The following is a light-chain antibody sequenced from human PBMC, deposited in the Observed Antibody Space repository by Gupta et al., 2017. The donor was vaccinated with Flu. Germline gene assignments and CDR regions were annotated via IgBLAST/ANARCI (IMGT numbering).Light chain of an antibody. J-gene: IGLJ1*01. V-gene: IGLV3-1*01. CDR1: NLGDKN. Sequence: PGQTASITCSGDNLGDKNVCWYQQMPGQSPVLVIYQDTKRPSGIPERFSGSNSGNTATLTISRTQAMDEADYYCQAWDSSAYVFGTGTKVTGL. CDR3: QAWDSSAYV. CDR2: QDT.